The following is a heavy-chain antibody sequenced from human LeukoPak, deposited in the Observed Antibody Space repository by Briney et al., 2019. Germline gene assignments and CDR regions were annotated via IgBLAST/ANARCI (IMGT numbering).Heavy chain of an antibody. J-gene: IGHJ5*02. V-gene: IGHV3-23*01. D-gene: IGHD4-17*01. CDR2: ISGIGTTT. CDR1: GFTFSSYA. Sequence: GGSLRLSCTASGFTFSSYAMTWVRQAPGKGLECVSVISGIGTTTYYADSVRGRFTISRDNSKNTLFLQMNSLRVEDTATYYCTKKRTTSVTDWFDPWGQGTLVTVSS. CDR3: TKKRTTSVTDWFDP.